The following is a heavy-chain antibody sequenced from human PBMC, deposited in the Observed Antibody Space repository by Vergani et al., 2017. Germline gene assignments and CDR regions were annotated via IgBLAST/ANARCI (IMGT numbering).Heavy chain of an antibody. CDR2: IIPIFGTA. D-gene: IGHD4-17*01. Sequence: QVQLVQSGAEVKKPGSSVKVSCKASGCTFSSYAISWVRQAPGQGLEWMGGIIPIFGTANYSQKFQGRVTITADESTSTAYMELSSLRSEDTAVYYCARGRLVTTVTTGGYYYYYMDVWGKGTTVTVSS. J-gene: IGHJ6*03. CDR1: GCTFSSYA. CDR3: ARGRLVTTVTTGGYYYYYMDV. V-gene: IGHV1-69*01.